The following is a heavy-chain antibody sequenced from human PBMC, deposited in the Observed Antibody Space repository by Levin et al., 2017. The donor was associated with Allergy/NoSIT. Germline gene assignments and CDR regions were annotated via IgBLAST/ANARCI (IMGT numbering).Heavy chain of an antibody. CDR3: STLGSTRIY. V-gene: IGHV3-15*01. CDR1: GFTFINAW. Sequence: PGGSLRLSCGASGFTFINAWMSWVRQAPGKGLEWVGRIKTNTDGGTADYAAPVEGRFTISRDDSKNNLYLQMNSLNTEDTAIYYCSTLGSTRIYWGQGTLVTVSS. D-gene: IGHD6-13*01. J-gene: IGHJ4*02. CDR2: IKTNTDGGTA.